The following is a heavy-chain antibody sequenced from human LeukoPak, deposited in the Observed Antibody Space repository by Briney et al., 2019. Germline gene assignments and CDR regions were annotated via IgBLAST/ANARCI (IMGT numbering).Heavy chain of an antibody. D-gene: IGHD2-2*01. CDR1: GVSISTYS. CDR2: IYYSGTT. Sequence: SETLSLTCTVSGVSISTYSWSWIRQSPGKALEWIGYIYYSGTTNYNPSLKSRVTISVDTSKNQFSLKLSSVTAADTAVYYCASGIRYCSSTSCPSSFDYWGQGTLVTVSS. V-gene: IGHV4-59*08. J-gene: IGHJ4*02. CDR3: ASGIRYCSSTSCPSSFDY.